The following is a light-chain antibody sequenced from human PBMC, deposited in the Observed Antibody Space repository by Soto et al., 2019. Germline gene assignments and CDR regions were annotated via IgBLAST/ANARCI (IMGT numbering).Light chain of an antibody. Sequence: LTQPHSVSESPGKTVTISCSRSIGNIASSYVQWYQQRPGSPPTTVIYENSQRPSGVPDRFSASIDSSSKSASLTISGLKTEDEADYYCQSYDNTNVVFGGGTKVTVL. CDR2: ENS. CDR1: IGNIASSY. J-gene: IGLJ2*01. CDR3: QSYDNTNVV. V-gene: IGLV6-57*04.